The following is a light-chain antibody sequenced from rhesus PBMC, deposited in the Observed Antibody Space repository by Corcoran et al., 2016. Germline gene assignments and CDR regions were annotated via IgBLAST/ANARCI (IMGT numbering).Light chain of an antibody. CDR1: QGISSY. CDR2: DAS. V-gene: IGKV1-28*03. CDR3: LQHNSYPFT. J-gene: IGKJ3*01. Sequence: DIQMTQSPSSLSASVGDTVTITCRASQGISSYLNWFQQKPGKAPKLLFYDASNLESGVPSRFSGSGSGTDFTLTLCSLQPEDFAAYYCLQHNSYPFTFGPGTKLDIK.